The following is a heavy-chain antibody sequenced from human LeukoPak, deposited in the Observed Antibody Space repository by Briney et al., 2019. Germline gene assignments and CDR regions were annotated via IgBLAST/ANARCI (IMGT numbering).Heavy chain of an antibody. J-gene: IGHJ4*02. CDR1: GGSISSGSYY. Sequence: SQTLSLTCTVSGGSISSGSYYWSWIRQPAGKGLEWIGRIYTSGSTNYNPSLKSRVTISVDTSKNQFSLRLTSVTAADTAVYYCARLTSWFVLDYWGQGTLVTVSS. V-gene: IGHV4-61*02. CDR2: IYTSGST. CDR3: ARLTSWFVLDY. D-gene: IGHD1-1*01.